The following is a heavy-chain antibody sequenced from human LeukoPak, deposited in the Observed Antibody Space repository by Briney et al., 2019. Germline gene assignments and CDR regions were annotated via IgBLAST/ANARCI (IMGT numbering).Heavy chain of an antibody. Sequence: SETLSLTCTVSGGSISSYYWNWIRQPAGKGLEWIGRIHTSGSTNYNPSLKSRVTMSVDTSKNQFSLKLSSVTAADTAVYYCARVRFLEWLSYFDYWGQGTLVTVPS. CDR3: ARVRFLEWLSYFDY. V-gene: IGHV4-4*07. CDR2: IHTSGST. D-gene: IGHD3-3*01. J-gene: IGHJ4*02. CDR1: GGSISSYY.